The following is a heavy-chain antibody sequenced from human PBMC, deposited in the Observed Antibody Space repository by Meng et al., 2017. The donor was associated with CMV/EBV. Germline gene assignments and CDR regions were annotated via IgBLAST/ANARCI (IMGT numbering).Heavy chain of an antibody. J-gene: IGHJ5*02. CDR1: GGTFSSYA. CDR3: ARAPPLYCSSTSCQYMFDP. CDR2: IIPILGMA. D-gene: IGHD2-2*01. Sequence: SVKVSCKASGGTFSSYAISWVRQAPGQGLEWMGRIIPILGMANYAQKFQGRVTITADKSTSTAYMELSSLRSEDTAVYYCARAPPLYCSSTSCQYMFDPWGQGTLVTVSS. V-gene: IGHV1-69*04.